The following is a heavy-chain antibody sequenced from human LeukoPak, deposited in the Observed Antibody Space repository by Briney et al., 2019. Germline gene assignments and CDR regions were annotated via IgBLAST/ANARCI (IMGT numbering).Heavy chain of an antibody. CDR2: TIPIFGTA. D-gene: IGHD5-12*01. V-gene: IGHV1-69*01. CDR3: ATKGGFEAMIGTNIDY. CDR1: GGTFSSYA. Sequence: SVKVSCKASGGTFSSYAISWVRQAPGQGLEWMGGTIPIFGTANYAQKFKGRVTITADESKSTAYMELSSLRSEDTAVYYCATKGGFEAMIGTNIDYWGQGTLVTVSS. J-gene: IGHJ4*02.